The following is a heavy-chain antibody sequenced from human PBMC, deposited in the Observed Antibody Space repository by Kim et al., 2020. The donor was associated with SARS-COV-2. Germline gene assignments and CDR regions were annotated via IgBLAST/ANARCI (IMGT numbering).Heavy chain of an antibody. CDR3: AKGWSFWYYYQMDV. D-gene: IGHD1-26*01. J-gene: IGHJ6*02. Sequence: ADSVKGRLTISRDSSQNTLFLQINSRRAEDTAVYYCAKGWSFWYYYQMDVWGQGTTVTVSS. V-gene: IGHV3-23*01.